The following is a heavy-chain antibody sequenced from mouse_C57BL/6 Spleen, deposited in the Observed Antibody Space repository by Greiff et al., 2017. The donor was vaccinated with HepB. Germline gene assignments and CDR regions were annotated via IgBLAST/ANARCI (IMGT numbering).Heavy chain of an antibody. CDR3: ARENYYGSSSWFAY. CDR1: GFTFSDYY. D-gene: IGHD1-1*01. Sequence: EVKLVESEGGLVQPGSSMKLSCTASGFTFSDYYMAWVRQVPEKGLEWVANINYDGSSTYYLDSLKSRFIISRDNAKNILYLQMSRLKSEDTATYYCARENYYGSSSWFAYWGQGTLVTVSA. CDR2: INYDGSST. V-gene: IGHV5-16*01. J-gene: IGHJ3*01.